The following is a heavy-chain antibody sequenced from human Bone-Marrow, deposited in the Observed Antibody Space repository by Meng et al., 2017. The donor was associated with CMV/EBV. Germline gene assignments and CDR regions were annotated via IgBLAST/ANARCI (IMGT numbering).Heavy chain of an antibody. CDR1: GFTFSSYA. CDR3: ARGFGAAAPWDY. Sequence: GGSLRLSCAASGFTFSSYAMHWVRQAPGKGLEWVAVISYDGSNKYYADSVKGRFTISRDNSKNTLYLQMNSLRAEDTAVYYCARGFGAAAPWDYWGQGTLVTVSS. CDR2: ISYDGSNK. V-gene: IGHV3-30-3*01. D-gene: IGHD3-10*01. J-gene: IGHJ4*02.